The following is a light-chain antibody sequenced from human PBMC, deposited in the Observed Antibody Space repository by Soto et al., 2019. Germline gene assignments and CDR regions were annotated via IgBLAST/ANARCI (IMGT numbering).Light chain of an antibody. CDR1: VSDVGGYDS. Sequence: QSALTQPASVSGSPGQSITISCTGTVSDVGGYDSVSWYQQHPGRAPKLIIYGVNNRPSGVSNRFSASKSADTASLTISGLQAEDEANYHCCSYTTSTTYVFGTGTKVTVL. CDR2: GVN. V-gene: IGLV2-14*03. J-gene: IGLJ1*01. CDR3: CSYTTSTTYV.